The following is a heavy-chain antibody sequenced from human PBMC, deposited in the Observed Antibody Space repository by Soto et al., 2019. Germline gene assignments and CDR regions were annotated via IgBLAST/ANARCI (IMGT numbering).Heavy chain of an antibody. CDR2: IYWDDDK. V-gene: IGHV2-5*02. CDR3: AHRAVLQCNWDGGCFDY. Sequence: SGPTLVNPTQTLTLTCTFSGFSLSTSGVGVGWIRQPPGEALEWLALIYWDDDKRYSPSLKSRLTITKDTSKNQVVLTMTNMDPVDTATYYCAHRAVLQCNWDGGCFDYCGQGALVPVSS. CDR1: GFSLSTSGVG. J-gene: IGHJ4*02. D-gene: IGHD1-1*01.